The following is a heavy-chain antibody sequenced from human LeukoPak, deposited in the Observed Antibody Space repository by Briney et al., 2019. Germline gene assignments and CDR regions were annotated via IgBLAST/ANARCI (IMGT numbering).Heavy chain of an antibody. D-gene: IGHD6-13*01. CDR3: ATAGSSSWYHQQSYNWFDP. J-gene: IGHJ5*02. V-gene: IGHV1-69*05. CDR1: GGTFSSYA. Sequence: SVKVSCKASGGTFSSYAISWVRQAPGQGLEWMGGIIPIFGTANYAQKFQGRVTITTDESTSTAYMELSSLRSEDTAVYYCATAGSSSWYHQQSYNWFDPWGQGTLVTVSS. CDR2: IIPIFGTA.